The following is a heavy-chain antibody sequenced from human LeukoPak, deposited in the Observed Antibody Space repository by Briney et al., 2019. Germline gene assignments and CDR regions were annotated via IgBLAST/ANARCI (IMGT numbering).Heavy chain of an antibody. D-gene: IGHD2-2*02. CDR2: IKQDGSEK. CDR1: GFTFSSYW. J-gene: IGHJ6*02. Sequence: GGSLRLSSAASGFTFSSYWMSWVRQAPGEGLEWVANIKQDGSEKHYVDSVKGRFTISRDNAKNSLYLQMNRLRAEDTAVYYCARVYCSSTSCYRYYYGMDVWGQGTTVTVSS. CDR3: ARVYCSSTSCYRYYYGMDV. V-gene: IGHV3-7*01.